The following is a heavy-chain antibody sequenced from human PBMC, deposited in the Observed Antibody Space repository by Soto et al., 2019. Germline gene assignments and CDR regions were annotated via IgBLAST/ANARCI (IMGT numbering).Heavy chain of an antibody. J-gene: IGHJ6*02. Sequence: SETLSLTCTVSGGSISSSSYYWGWIRQPPGKGLEWIGSIYYSGSTYYNPSLKSRVTISVDTSKNQFSLKLSSVTAADTAVYYCASGRQYYDILTGYWLCYYGMDVWGQGTTVTV. CDR3: ASGRQYYDILTGYWLCYYGMDV. V-gene: IGHV4-39*01. CDR2: IYYSGST. CDR1: GGSISSSSYY. D-gene: IGHD3-9*01.